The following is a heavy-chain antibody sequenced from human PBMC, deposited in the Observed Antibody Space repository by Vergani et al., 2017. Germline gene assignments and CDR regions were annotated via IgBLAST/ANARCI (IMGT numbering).Heavy chain of an antibody. Sequence: QVQLVESGGGVVQPGGSLRLSCAASGFTFSSYGMHWVRQAPGKGLEWVAFIRYDGSNKYYADSVKGRFTISRDNSKNTLYLQMNSLRAEDTAVYYCAKDGYDSLTGPGGMDVWGQGTTVTVS. CDR3: AKDGYDSLTGPGGMDV. CDR1: GFTFSSYG. CDR2: IRYDGSNK. J-gene: IGHJ6*02. D-gene: IGHD3-9*01. V-gene: IGHV3-30*02.